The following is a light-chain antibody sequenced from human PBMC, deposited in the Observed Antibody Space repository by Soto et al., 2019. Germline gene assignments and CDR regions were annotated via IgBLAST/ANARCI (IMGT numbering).Light chain of an antibody. CDR2: AAS. V-gene: IGKV1-39*01. Sequence: DIQLTQSHSTLSASILERASIXWRASQTISDWLAWHQQKPGKAPKLLIYAASTLQAGVPSRFSGSGSGTDFPVTKTSMQPEDLAVYYRQKSFSNPHTLGAGTKVDIK. J-gene: IGKJ4*01. CDR1: QTISDW. CDR3: QKSFSNPHT.